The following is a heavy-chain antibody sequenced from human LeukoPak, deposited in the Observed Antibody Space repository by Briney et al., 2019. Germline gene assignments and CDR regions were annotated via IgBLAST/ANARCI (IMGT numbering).Heavy chain of an antibody. J-gene: IGHJ4*02. V-gene: IGHV3-9*01. CDR3: AKEALGTAFDY. Sequence: GRSLRLSCAASGFTFDDYAMHWVRQAPGKGLEWVSGISWNSGSIGYADSVKGRFTISRDNAKNSLYPQMNSLRAEDTALYYCAKEALGTAFDYWGQGTLITVSS. CDR1: GFTFDDYA. D-gene: IGHD7-27*01. CDR2: ISWNSGSI.